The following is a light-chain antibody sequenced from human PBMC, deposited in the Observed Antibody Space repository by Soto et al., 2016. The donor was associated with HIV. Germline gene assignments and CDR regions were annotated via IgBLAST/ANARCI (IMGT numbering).Light chain of an antibody. CDR3: QVWDASTDLVV. Sequence: SYVLTQPPSLSVAPRQTARITCGGNNVGSKVVQWYQQKPGQAPVLVVYDDSDRPSGIPERFSGSNSGNTATLSISRVEAGDEADYYCQVWDASTDLVVFGGGTKLTVL. CDR1: NVGSKV. J-gene: IGLJ2*01. CDR2: DDS. V-gene: IGLV3-21*02.